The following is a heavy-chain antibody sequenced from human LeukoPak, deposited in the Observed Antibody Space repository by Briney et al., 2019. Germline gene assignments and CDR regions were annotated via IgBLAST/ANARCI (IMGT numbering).Heavy chain of an antibody. J-gene: IGHJ3*02. CDR3: ARDLEAIGDRLAFDI. CDR2: IYHSGST. Sequence: SETLSLTCTVSGYSISSGYYWGWIRQPPGKGLEWIGSIYHSGSTYYNPSLKSRVTISVDTSKNQFSLELSSVTAADTAVYYCARDLEAIGDRLAFDIWGQGTMVTVSS. D-gene: IGHD2-15*01. V-gene: IGHV4-38-2*02. CDR1: GYSISSGYY.